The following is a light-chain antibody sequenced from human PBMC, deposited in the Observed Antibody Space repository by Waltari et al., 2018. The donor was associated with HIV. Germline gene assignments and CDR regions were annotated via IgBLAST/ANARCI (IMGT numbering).Light chain of an antibody. CDR2: WAA. CDR1: QTIFYSSKNKNY. V-gene: IGKV4-1*01. Sequence: DIVMTQSPDSLALSLGEGATINCKSSQTIFYSSKNKNYLAWYQQKPGQTPKLLIYWAATRDARVPDRFIGSGSGTDFTLTISNLQSEDVAIYFCQQYYSNPPTFGQGTKVEVK. CDR3: QQYYSNPPT. J-gene: IGKJ1*01.